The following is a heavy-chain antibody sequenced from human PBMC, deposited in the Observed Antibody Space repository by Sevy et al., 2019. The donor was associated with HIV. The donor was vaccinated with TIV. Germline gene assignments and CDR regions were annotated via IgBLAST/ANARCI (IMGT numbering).Heavy chain of an antibody. D-gene: IGHD3-22*01. J-gene: IGHJ4*02. V-gene: IGHV3-48*02. CDR1: GFTFSSHS. CDR2: ISGTGNTI. Sequence: GGSLRLSCAASGFTFSSHSMNWVRQTPGKGLESISYISGTGNTIYYADSVKGRFTISRDNAKNSLYLQLKSLRDEDTAIYYCARVPPYYDSNVSDFWGQGSLVTVSS. CDR3: ARVPPYYDSNVSDF.